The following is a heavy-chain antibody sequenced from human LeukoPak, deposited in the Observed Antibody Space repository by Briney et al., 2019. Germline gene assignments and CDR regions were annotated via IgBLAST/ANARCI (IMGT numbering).Heavy chain of an antibody. Sequence: ASVKVTCKASGYTFTNYYIHWVRQAPGQGLEWMGIINPSGGTTTYAKKFQGRVTLTRDTSTSTVYMQLSSLISEDTAVYYCARVQDEGPYYYYMDVWGKGTTVTVSS. J-gene: IGHJ6*03. CDR1: GYTFTNYY. D-gene: IGHD3-16*01. CDR2: INPSGGTT. CDR3: ARVQDEGPYYYYMDV. V-gene: IGHV1-46*01.